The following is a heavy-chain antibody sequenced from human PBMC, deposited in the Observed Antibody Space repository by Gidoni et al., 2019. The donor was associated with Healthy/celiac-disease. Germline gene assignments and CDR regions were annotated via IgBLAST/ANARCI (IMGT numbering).Heavy chain of an antibody. CDR2: IIPIFGTA. D-gene: IGHD4-17*01. V-gene: IGHV1-69*06. Sequence: QVQLVQSGAEVKKPGSSVKVSCNASGGTFSSYAISWVRQAHGQGLEWMGGIIPIFGTANYAQKFQGRVTITADKSTSTAYMELSSLRSEDTAVYYCARAGGDYGDYLDAFDIWGQGTMVTVSS. CDR3: ARAGGDYGDYLDAFDI. CDR1: GGTFSSYA. J-gene: IGHJ3*02.